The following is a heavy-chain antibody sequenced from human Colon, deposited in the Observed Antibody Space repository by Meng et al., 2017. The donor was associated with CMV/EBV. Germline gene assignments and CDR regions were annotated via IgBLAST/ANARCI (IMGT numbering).Heavy chain of an antibody. CDR2: INPNSGGT. CDR1: AKTFTDYV. J-gene: IGHJ5*02. D-gene: IGHD3-3*01. V-gene: IGHV1-2*02. CDR3: ARDWLGFKVWFGP. Sequence: CGGSAKTFTDYVIQWVRQAPGQGLEWMGWINPNSGGTNYAQKFEGRVTMNRDTSISTVYMEMRRLTSADTAVYYCARDWLGFKVWFGPWGQGTLVTVSS.